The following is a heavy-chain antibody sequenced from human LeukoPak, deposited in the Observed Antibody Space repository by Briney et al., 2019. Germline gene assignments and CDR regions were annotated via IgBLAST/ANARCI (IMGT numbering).Heavy chain of an antibody. Sequence: SETLSLTCTVSGGSISSYYWSWIRQPAGKGLEWIGRIYTSGSTNYNPSLKSRVTMSVDTSKNQFSLKLSSVTAADTAVYYCARGVSIAALKPFDYWGQGTLVTVSS. J-gene: IGHJ4*02. CDR3: ARGVSIAALKPFDY. CDR1: GGSISSYY. V-gene: IGHV4-4*07. CDR2: IYTSGST. D-gene: IGHD6-6*01.